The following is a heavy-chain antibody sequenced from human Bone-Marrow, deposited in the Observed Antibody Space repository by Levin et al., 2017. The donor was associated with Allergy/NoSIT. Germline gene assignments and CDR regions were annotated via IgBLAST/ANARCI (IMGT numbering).Heavy chain of an antibody. CDR3: AREGYLDY. J-gene: IGHJ4*02. CDR2: INRDGSQK. CDR1: GFTFSNSW. V-gene: IGHV3-7*01. Sequence: EASVKVSCAASGFTFSNSWMSWVRQAPGKGLEWVANINRDGSQKYFVDSVKGRFTISRDNAKNSVYLQMNSLRAEDTAVYYCAREGYLDYWGQGSLVTVSS.